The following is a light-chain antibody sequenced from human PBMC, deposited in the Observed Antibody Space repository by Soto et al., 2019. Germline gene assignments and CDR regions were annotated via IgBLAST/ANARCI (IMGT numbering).Light chain of an antibody. CDR3: QQLNSYLRT. CDR1: QGISSS. CDR2: AVS. Sequence: DIQLTQSPSFLSASVGDRVTITCRASQGISSSLAWYQQKPGKAPRLLIFAVSNLQSGVPSRFSGSGSGTEFTLTISSLQPEDFATYYCQQLNSYLRTFGQGTRLEIQ. V-gene: IGKV1-9*01. J-gene: IGKJ5*01.